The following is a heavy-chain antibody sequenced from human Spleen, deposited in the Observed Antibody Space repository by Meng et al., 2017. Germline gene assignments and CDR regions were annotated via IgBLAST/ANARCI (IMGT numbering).Heavy chain of an antibody. CDR2: IKSKTDGGTT. Sequence: GESLKISCAASGFTFSNASMSWVRQAPGKGLEWVGRIKSKTDGGTTDYAAPVKGRFTISRDDSKNTVYLQMNSLKSEDTAVYYCTTDIFSDYWGQGTLVTVSS. CDR1: GFTFSNAS. J-gene: IGHJ4*02. D-gene: IGHD2-15*01. V-gene: IGHV3-15*01. CDR3: TTDIFSDY.